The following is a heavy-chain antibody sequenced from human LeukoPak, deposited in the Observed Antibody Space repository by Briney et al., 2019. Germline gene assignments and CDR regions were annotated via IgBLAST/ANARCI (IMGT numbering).Heavy chain of an antibody. D-gene: IGHD1-26*01. CDR3: ARNSSYSGSFTPRAGFDY. CDR1: GGSFSSSTYY. V-gene: IGHV4-39*01. CDR2: IYNSAST. J-gene: IGHJ4*02. Sequence: SETLSLTCTVSGGSFSSSTYYWAWIRQSPGKGLEWIASIYNSASTSYNPSLKSRVTISVDTSKNEFSLKLSSVTAADTAVYYCARNSSYSGSFTPRAGFDYWGQGTLVTVSS.